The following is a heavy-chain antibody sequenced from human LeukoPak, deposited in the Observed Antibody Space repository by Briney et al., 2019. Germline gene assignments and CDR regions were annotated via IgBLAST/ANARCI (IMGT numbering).Heavy chain of an antibody. D-gene: IGHD6-19*01. Sequence: SETLSLTCTVSGYSISSGYYWGWIRQPPGKGLEWIGSIYHSGSTYYNPSLKSRVTISVDTSKNQFSLKLSSVTAADTAVYYCATGAGYSSGWSRTHFDYWGQGTLVTVSS. CDR1: GYSISSGYY. J-gene: IGHJ4*02. CDR2: IYHSGST. CDR3: ATGAGYSSGWSRTHFDY. V-gene: IGHV4-38-2*02.